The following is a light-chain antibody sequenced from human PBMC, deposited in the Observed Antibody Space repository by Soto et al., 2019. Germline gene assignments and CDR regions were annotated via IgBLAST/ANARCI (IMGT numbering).Light chain of an antibody. CDR3: CSYAGTYTVL. Sequence: QSVLTQPRSVSGSPGQSVTISCTGTSSDVGDYNYVSWYQQHPGKAPKFIIYEVSKRPSGVPDRFSGSKSGNTASLTISGLQAEDEADYYCCSYAGTYTVLFGGGTKLTVL. V-gene: IGLV2-11*01. J-gene: IGLJ2*01. CDR2: EVS. CDR1: SSDVGDYNY.